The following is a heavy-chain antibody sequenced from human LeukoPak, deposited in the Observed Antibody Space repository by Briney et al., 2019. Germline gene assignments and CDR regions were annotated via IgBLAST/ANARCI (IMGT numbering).Heavy chain of an antibody. CDR1: GFTFSSYA. Sequence: PGGSLRLSCAASGFTFSSYAMSWVRQAPGKGLEWVSAISASGGSTFYADSVKGQFTISRDNSKNTLYLQMNSLRAEDTAVYYCAKDAMRGISVADTKFDYWGQGTLVTVSS. CDR2: ISASGGST. D-gene: IGHD6-13*01. CDR3: AKDAMRGISVADTKFDY. J-gene: IGHJ4*02. V-gene: IGHV3-23*01.